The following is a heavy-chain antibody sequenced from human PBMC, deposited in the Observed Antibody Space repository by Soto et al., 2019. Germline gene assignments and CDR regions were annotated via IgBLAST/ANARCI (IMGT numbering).Heavy chain of an antibody. V-gene: IGHV4-34*01. J-gene: IGHJ6*02. Sequence: QVQLQQWGAGLLKPSETLSLTCAVYGGSFSGYYWSWIRQPPGKGLEWIGEINHSGSTNYNPSLKSRVTISVDTSKNQFSLKLSSVTAADTAVYYCARVRRAGNYYYYYYGMDVWGQGTTVTVSS. D-gene: IGHD1-7*01. CDR2: INHSGST. CDR1: GGSFSGYY. CDR3: ARVRRAGNYYYYYYGMDV.